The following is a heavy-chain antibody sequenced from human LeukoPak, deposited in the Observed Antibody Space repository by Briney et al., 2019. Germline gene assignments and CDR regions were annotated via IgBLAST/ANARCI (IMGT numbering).Heavy chain of an antibody. CDR3: ARGDLGEYLDY. J-gene: IGHJ4*02. CDR2: IYTSGST. Sequence: SQTLSLTCTVSGGSISSGSYYWSWIRQPAGKGLEWIGRIYTSGSTNYNPSLKSRVTISVDPSKNQFSLKLSSVTAADTAVYYCARGDLGEYLDYWGQGTLSSSPQ. V-gene: IGHV4-61*02. CDR1: GGSISSGSYY.